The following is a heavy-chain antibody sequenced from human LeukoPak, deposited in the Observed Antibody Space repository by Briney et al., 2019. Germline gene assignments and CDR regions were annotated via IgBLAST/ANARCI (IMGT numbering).Heavy chain of an antibody. CDR1: GGSISSSSYY. CDR2: IYYSGST. V-gene: IGHV4-39*01. CDR3: ARTSALGYCSGGSCYLGY. J-gene: IGHJ4*02. Sequence: SETLSLTCTVSGGSISSSSYYWGWVRQPPGKGLEWIGSIYYSGSTYDNPSLKSRVTIFVDTSKNQFSLKLSSVTAADTAVYYCARTSALGYCSGGSCYLGYWGQGTLVTVSS. D-gene: IGHD2-15*01.